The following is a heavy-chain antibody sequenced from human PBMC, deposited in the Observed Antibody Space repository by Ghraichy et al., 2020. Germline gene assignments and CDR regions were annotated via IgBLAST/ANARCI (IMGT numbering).Heavy chain of an antibody. Sequence: ASVKVSCKASGYTFTGDYMHWVRQAPGQGLEWRGWINPNSGGTNYAQKFQGRVTMTRDTSISTAYMELSRLISDDTAGYYCTRDGRLYYYGSGSYYPGGQGTLVTVSS. J-gene: IGHJ5*02. CDR3: TRDGRLYYYGSGSYYP. D-gene: IGHD3-10*01. V-gene: IGHV1-2*02. CDR2: INPNSGGT. CDR1: GYTFTGDY.